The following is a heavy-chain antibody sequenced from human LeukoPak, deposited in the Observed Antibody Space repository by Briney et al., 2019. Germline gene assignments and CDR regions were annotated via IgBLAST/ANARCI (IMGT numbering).Heavy chain of an antibody. CDR1: GFTFSSHG. CDR3: AKDDDWGRYKH. D-gene: IGHD3-16*01. CDR2: ISPSGGIT. Sequence: GGSLRLSCAASGFTFSSHGMDWVRQAPGKGLEWVSGISPSGGITYYTDSVKGRFTISRDNSKNTQSLQMNSLRAEDTAVYYCAKDDDWGRYKHWGQGTLVTVSS. V-gene: IGHV3-23*01. J-gene: IGHJ1*01.